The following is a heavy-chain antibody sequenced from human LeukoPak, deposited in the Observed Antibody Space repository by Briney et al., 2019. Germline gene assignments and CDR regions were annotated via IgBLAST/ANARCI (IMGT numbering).Heavy chain of an antibody. CDR1: GGSISSSSYY. Sequence: SETLSLTCTVSGGSISSSSYYWGWIRQPPGKGLEWIGSIYYNGSTYYNPSLKSRVTISVDTSKNQFSLKLSSVTAADTAVYYCARGRKQWLVYYYYYYMDVWGKGTTVTVSS. CDR3: ARGRKQWLVYYYYYYMDV. D-gene: IGHD6-19*01. CDR2: IYYNGST. J-gene: IGHJ6*03. V-gene: IGHV4-39*07.